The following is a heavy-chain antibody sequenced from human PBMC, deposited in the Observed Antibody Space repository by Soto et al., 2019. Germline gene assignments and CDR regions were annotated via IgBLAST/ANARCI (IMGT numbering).Heavy chain of an antibody. V-gene: IGHV3-21*01. CDR1: GFTFSSYS. CDR2: ISSSSSYI. CDR3: ASVGASRPPGYYYYYYGMDV. J-gene: IGHJ6*02. Sequence: EVQLVESGGGLVKPGGSLRLSCAASGFTFSSYSMNWVRQAPGKGLEWVSSISSSSSYIYYADSVKGRFTISRDNAKTSLDTHTTRLRAEHPAVYYCASVGASRPPGYYYYYYGMDVWGQGTTVTVSS. D-gene: IGHD3-16*01.